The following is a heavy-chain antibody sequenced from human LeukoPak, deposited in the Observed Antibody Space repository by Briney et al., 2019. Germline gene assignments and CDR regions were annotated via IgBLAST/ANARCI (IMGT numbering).Heavy chain of an antibody. CDR3: ARDHTGDSSGPEAAYLDV. Sequence: PSETLSLTCTVSGGSISSDYWSWIRQPPGKGLEWIGYIYYRGSTNYNPSLKSRVTISVDTSKNQFSLKLSSVTAADTAVYYCARDHTGDSSGPEAAYLDVWGKGTTVTVSS. V-gene: IGHV4-59*01. D-gene: IGHD6-19*01. CDR1: GGSISSDY. J-gene: IGHJ6*03. CDR2: IYYRGST.